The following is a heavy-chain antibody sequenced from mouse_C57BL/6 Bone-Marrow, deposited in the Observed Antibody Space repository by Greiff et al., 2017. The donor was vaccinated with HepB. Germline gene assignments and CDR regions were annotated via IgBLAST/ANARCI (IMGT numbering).Heavy chain of an antibody. D-gene: IGHD1-1*01. CDR2: IHPSDSDT. V-gene: IGHV1-74*01. CDR3: AIGTTVVAPGFAY. J-gene: IGHJ3*01. Sequence: QVQLKQSGAELVKPGASVKVSCKASGYTFTSYWMHWVKQRPGQGLEWIGRIHPSDSDTNYNQKFKGKATLTVDKSSSTAYMQLSSLTSEDSAVYYWAIGTTVVAPGFAYWGQGTLVTVSA. CDR1: GYTFTSYW.